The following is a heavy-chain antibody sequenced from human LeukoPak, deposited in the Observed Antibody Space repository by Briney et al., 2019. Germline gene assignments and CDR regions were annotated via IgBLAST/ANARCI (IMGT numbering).Heavy chain of an antibody. Sequence: PGGSLRLSCAAPGFTFSSYSMNWVRQAPGKGLEWVSTISGSGGSTYYTDSGKGRLTISRDNSKNTLYRQMNSMRAEDTTVSYCARAPYYYDSSGGYAFDIWGHGTMVTVSS. CDR1: GFTFSSYS. CDR2: ISGSGGST. J-gene: IGHJ3*02. D-gene: IGHD3-22*01. V-gene: IGHV3-23*01. CDR3: ARAPYYYDSSGGYAFDI.